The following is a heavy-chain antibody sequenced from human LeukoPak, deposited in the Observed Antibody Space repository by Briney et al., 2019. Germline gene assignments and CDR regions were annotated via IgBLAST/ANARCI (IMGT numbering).Heavy chain of an antibody. Sequence: GGSLRLSCTASGFTFGDYAMSWVRQAPGKGLEWVGFIRSKAYGGTTEYAASVKGRFTISRDDSKSIAYLQMSSLRTEDTAVYYCTRCGVFLEWLLSHYYYYYYMDVWGKGTTVTVSS. CDR1: GFTFGDYA. CDR2: IRSKAYGGTT. D-gene: IGHD3-3*01. CDR3: TRCGVFLEWLLSHYYYYYYMDV. J-gene: IGHJ6*03. V-gene: IGHV3-49*04.